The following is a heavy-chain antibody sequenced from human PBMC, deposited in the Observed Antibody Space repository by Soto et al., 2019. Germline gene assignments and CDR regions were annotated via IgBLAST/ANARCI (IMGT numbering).Heavy chain of an antibody. Sequence: EVQLLESGGGLVQPGGSLRLSCAASGFTFINYAMSWVRQAPGKGLEWVSTIGGGDGSTYYADSVKGRFTISRDNSKKTLYLQMSSLRADDSAVYFCARGSKDSYPGSRIFDFWGRGTLVTVSS. J-gene: IGHJ4*02. CDR2: IGGGDGST. CDR3: ARGSKDSYPGSRIFDF. CDR1: GFTFINYA. V-gene: IGHV3-23*01. D-gene: IGHD3-10*01.